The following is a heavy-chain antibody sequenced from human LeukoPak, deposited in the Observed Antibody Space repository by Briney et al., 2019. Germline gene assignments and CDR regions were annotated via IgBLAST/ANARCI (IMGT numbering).Heavy chain of an antibody. J-gene: IGHJ4*02. CDR1: GGSISSSSYY. CDR3: AREGKVATGFDY. D-gene: IGHD5-12*01. V-gene: IGHV4-39*07. Sequence: SETLSLTCTVSGGSISSSSYYWGWIRQPPGKGLEWIGSIYYSGSTYYNPSLKSRVTVSVDTSKNQFSLKLSSVTAADTAVYYCAREGKVATGFDYWGQGTLVTVSS. CDR2: IYYSGST.